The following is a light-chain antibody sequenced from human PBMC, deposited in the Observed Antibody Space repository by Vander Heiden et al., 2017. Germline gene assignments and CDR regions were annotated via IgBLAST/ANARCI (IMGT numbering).Light chain of an antibody. CDR1: SSDVGNYNY. J-gene: IGLJ3*02. CDR3: SSYASTSTWV. CDR2: DVS. Sequence: PGQSITISCTGTSSDVGNYNYVSWYQQHPGKAPKLLVYDVSNWPAGVSNRFSGSKSGNTASLTISGLQAEDEADYYCSSYASTSTWVFGGGTQLTFL. V-gene: IGLV2-14*03.